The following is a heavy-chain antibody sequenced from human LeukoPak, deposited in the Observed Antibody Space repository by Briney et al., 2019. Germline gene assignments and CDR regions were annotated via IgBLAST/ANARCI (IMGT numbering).Heavy chain of an antibody. J-gene: IGHJ4*02. CDR1: GYTFTSYG. D-gene: IGHD6-19*01. V-gene: IGHV1-18*01. CDR2: ISAYNGNT. CDR3: ARENGYSSGWYPRIIDY. Sequence: ASVKVSCKASGYTFTSYGISWVRQAPGQGLEWMGWISAYNGNTNYAQKLQGRVTMTTDTSTSTAYMELRSLRSDDTAVYHCARENGYSSGWYPRIIDYWGQGTLVTVSS.